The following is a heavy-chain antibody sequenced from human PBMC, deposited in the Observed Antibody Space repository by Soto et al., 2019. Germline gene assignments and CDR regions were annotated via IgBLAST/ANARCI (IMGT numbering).Heavy chain of an antibody. Sequence: QVQLVESGGGGVQPGRSLRLSCAASGFTFRSYAMNWVRQAPGKGLEWVAVISYDGTNKYYADSVKGRFTISRDNSKNTLSLQMNSLRAEDTAVYYCARGDSNSWSDYWGQGTLVTVSS. D-gene: IGHD6-13*01. CDR3: ARGDSNSWSDY. J-gene: IGHJ4*02. V-gene: IGHV3-30*01. CDR2: ISYDGTNK. CDR1: GFTFRSYA.